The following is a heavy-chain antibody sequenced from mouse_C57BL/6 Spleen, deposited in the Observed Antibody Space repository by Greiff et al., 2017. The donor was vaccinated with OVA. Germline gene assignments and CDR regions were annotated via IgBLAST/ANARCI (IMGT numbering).Heavy chain of an antibody. V-gene: IGHV1-64*01. CDR1: GYTFTSYW. J-gene: IGHJ2*01. D-gene: IGHD1-1*01. CDR2: IHPNSGST. Sequence: VQLVQSGAELVKPGASVKLSCKASGYTFTSYWMHWVKQRPGQGLEWIGMIHPNSGSTNYNEKFKSKATLTVDKSSSTAYMQLSSLTSEDSAVYYCARSGSSLDYWGQGTTLTVSS. CDR3: ARSGSSLDY.